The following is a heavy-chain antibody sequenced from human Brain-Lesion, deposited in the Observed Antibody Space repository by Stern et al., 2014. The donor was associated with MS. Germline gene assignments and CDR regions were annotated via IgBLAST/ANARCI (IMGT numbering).Heavy chain of an antibody. Sequence: QVQLMQSGAEVQKPGSSVKVSCKASGGTFSSYAISWVRQAPGQGLEWMGGIIPIFGTANYAQKFQGRVTMTADESTSTAYMELSSLRSEDTAVYYCARGVLRFLEWPYYGMDVWGQGTTVTVSS. CDR3: ARGVLRFLEWPYYGMDV. V-gene: IGHV1-69*01. D-gene: IGHD3-3*01. J-gene: IGHJ6*02. CDR2: IIPIFGTA. CDR1: GGTFSSYA.